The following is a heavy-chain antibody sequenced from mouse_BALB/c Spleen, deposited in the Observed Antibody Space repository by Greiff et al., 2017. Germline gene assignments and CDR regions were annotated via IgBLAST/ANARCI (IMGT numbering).Heavy chain of an antibody. CDR2: ISTYYGDA. CDR3: ARSGPLMDY. V-gene: IGHV1S137*01. D-gene: IGHD3-2*02. J-gene: IGHJ4*01. Sequence: VQLQQSGAELVRPGVSVKISCKGSGYTFTDYAMHWVKQSHAKRLEWIGVISTYYGDASYNQKFKGKATMTVDKSSSTAYMELARLTSEDSAIYYCARSGPLMDYWGQGTSVTVSS. CDR1: GYTFTDYA.